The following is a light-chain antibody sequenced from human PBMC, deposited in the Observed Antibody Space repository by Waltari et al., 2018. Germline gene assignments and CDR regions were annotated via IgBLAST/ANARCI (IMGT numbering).Light chain of an antibody. Sequence: EIVLTQSPGTLSLSPGEGATLSCRTSQTIRTTYLALYQRKPGQAPTLLIYGAFTRATGIPDRFTGSGSGTDFSLTISSLEPEDFATYYCQQYDVSPLTFGGGTKVEIK. CDR1: QTIRTTY. J-gene: IGKJ4*01. CDR3: QQYDVSPLT. V-gene: IGKV3-20*01. CDR2: GAF.